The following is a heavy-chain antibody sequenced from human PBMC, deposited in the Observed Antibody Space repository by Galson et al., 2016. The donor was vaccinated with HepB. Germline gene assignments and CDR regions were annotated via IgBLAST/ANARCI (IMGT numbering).Heavy chain of an antibody. CDR2: ISGIDSTI. D-gene: IGHD3-3*01. V-gene: IGHV3-11*01. CDR1: GFTFSNYA. J-gene: IGHJ6*02. Sequence: SLRLSCAASGFTFSNYAMTWVRQGPGKGLEWVSYISGIDSTIYYADSVKGRFTVSRDNAQNSLYLQMNSLRAEDTAVYYCAREMIPPGYDFWSGYYPYYYYGLDVWGQGTTVTVSS. CDR3: AREMIPPGYDFWSGYYPYYYYGLDV.